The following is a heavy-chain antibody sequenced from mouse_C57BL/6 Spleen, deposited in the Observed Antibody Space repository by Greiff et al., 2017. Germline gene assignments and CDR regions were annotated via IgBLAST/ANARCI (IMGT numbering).Heavy chain of an antibody. CDR2: ISSGSSTI. V-gene: IGHV5-17*01. CDR3: ARGILYYGNYDWFAY. Sequence: EVMLVESGGGLVKPGGSLKLSCAASGFTFSDYGMHWVRQAPEKGLEWVAYISSGSSTIYYADTVKGRFTISRDNAKNTLFLQMTSLRSEDTAMYYCARGILYYGNYDWFAYWGQGTLVTVSA. J-gene: IGHJ3*01. CDR1: GFTFSDYG. D-gene: IGHD2-1*01.